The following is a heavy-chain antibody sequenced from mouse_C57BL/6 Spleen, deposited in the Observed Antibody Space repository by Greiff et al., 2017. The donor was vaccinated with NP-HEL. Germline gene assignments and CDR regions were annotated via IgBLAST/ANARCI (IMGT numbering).Heavy chain of an antibody. J-gene: IGHJ3*01. CDR2: ISGGVGNT. CDR3: ARQETAQATWFAY. Sequence: DVKLVESGGGLVKPGGSLKLSCAASGFTFSSYTMSWVRQTPEKRLEWVATISGGVGNTYYPDSVKGRFTISRDNAKNTLYLQMSSLRSEDTALYYCARQETAQATWFAYWGQGTLVTVSA. CDR1: GFTFSSYT. V-gene: IGHV5-9*01. D-gene: IGHD3-2*02.